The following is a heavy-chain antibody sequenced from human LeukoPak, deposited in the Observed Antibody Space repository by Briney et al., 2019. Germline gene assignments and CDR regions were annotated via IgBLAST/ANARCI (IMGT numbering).Heavy chain of an antibody. J-gene: IGHJ3*02. CDR2: LSSGGTT. CDR1: GFTFSSYD. CDR3: AKDRAYPNDVFDI. D-gene: IGHD2-21*01. V-gene: IGHV3-23*01. Sequence: GGSLRLSCATSGFTFSSYDMSWVRQAPGKGLEWVSALSSGGTTWYADSVKGRFTISRDTSTSTLFLQMNSLRADDTALYYCAKDRAYPNDVFDIWGQGTMVTVS.